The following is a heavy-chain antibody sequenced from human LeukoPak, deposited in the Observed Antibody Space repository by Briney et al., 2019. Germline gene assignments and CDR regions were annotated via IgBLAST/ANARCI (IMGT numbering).Heavy chain of an antibody. V-gene: IGHV1-69*13. CDR2: IIPIFGTA. D-gene: IGHD2-2*01. CDR3: ARVDCSSTSCYAYDAFDI. CDR1: GGTFSSYA. Sequence: ASVKVSCKASGGTFSSYAISWVRQAPGQGLEWMGGIIPIFGTANYAQKFQGRVTITADESTSTAYMGLSSLRSEDTAVYYCARVDCSSTSCYAYDAFDIWGQGTMVTVSS. J-gene: IGHJ3*02.